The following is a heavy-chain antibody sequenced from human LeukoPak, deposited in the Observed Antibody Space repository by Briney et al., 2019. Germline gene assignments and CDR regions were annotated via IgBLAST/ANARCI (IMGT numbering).Heavy chain of an antibody. CDR1: GGSISSYY. CDR3: VREGTAGPNLNWFDP. D-gene: IGHD1-1*01. J-gene: IGHJ5*02. Sequence: SETLSLTCTVSGGSISSYYWSWIRQPPGKGLEWIGYISYSGSTNFNPSLKSRVTISVDTSKNQFSLKLSSVTAADTAVYYCVREGTAGPNLNWFDPWGQGTLVTVSS. CDR2: ISYSGST. V-gene: IGHV4-59*01.